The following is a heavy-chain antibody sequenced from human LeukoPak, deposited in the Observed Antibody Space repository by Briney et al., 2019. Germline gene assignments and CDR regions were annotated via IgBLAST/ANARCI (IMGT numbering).Heavy chain of an antibody. CDR3: ARRGIGFGDFYDY. V-gene: IGHV5-10-1*01. CDR2: IDPGDSYI. J-gene: IGHJ4*02. CDR1: GYTFTNYW. Sequence: GESLRISCKGSGYTFTNYWITWVRQMPGKGLEWMGTIDPGDSYINYSPSLDGHVIMSTDKATNTAHLQWSSLKASDTGIYYCARRGIGFGDFYDYWGQGTPVTVSS. D-gene: IGHD3-16*01.